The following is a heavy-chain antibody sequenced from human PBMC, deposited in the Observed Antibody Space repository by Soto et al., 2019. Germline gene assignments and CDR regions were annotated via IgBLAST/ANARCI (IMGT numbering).Heavy chain of an antibody. Sequence: LSLTCTVSGGSISTYFWSWIRQPAGGGLEWIGRIYTTGSTNYNPSLKSRVTMSLDPSRNQFSLKLSSVTAADTAVYYCAREGGYFDSSGSGVYHYHGVDVWGQGTTVTVSS. J-gene: IGHJ6*02. CDR1: GGSISTYF. V-gene: IGHV4-4*07. D-gene: IGHD3-22*01. CDR2: IYTTGST. CDR3: AREGGYFDSSGSGVYHYHGVDV.